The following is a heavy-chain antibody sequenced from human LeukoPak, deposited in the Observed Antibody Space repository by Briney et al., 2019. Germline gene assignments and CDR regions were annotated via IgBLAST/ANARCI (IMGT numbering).Heavy chain of an antibody. CDR1: GGSIRSTSYY. V-gene: IGHV4-61*05. D-gene: IGHD5-18*01. CDR3: ARGLYSYGTYYFDY. CDR2: IHYTGST. J-gene: IGHJ4*02. Sequence: SETLSLTCTVSGGSIRSTSYYWGWIRQPPGKGLECIGYIHYTGSTNYNPSLKSRVTISVDTSKNQFSLKLSSVTAADTAVYYCARGLYSYGTYYFDYWGQGTLVTVSS.